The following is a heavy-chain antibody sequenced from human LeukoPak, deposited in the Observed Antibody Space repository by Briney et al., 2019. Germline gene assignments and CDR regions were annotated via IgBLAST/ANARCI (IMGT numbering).Heavy chain of an antibody. J-gene: IGHJ4*02. Sequence: GGSLRLSCAASGFTFSSYAMHWVRQAPGKGLEWVAVISYDGSNKYYADSVKGRFTISRDNSKNTLYLQTNSLRAEDTAVYYCARDGDIVLMVYAKGPTGPPDYWGQGTLVTVSS. D-gene: IGHD2-8*01. CDR2: ISYDGSNK. V-gene: IGHV3-30-3*01. CDR1: GFTFSSYA. CDR3: ARDGDIVLMVYAKGPTGPPDY.